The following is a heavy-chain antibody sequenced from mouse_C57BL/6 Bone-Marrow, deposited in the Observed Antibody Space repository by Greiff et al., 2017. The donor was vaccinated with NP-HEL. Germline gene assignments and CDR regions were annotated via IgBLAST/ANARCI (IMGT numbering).Heavy chain of an antibody. CDR1: GYTFTSYW. V-gene: IGHV1-5*01. CDR3: TRGIGASSGYVAWFAY. CDR2: IYPGNSDT. J-gene: IGHJ3*01. D-gene: IGHD3-2*02. Sequence: EVKLVESGTVLARPGASVKMSCKTSGYTFTSYWMHWVKQRPGQGLEWIGAIYPGNSDTSYNQKFKGKAKLTAVTSASTAYMELSSLTNEDSAVYYGTRGIGASSGYVAWFAYWGKGTLVTVSA.